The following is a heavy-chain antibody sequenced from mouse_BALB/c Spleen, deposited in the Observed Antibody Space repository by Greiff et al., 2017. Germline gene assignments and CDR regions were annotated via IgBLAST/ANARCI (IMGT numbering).Heavy chain of an antibody. CDR1: GFTFSDYY. CDR3: ARRDGYYYAMDY. CDR2: ISDGGSYT. J-gene: IGHJ4*01. Sequence: EVMLVESGGGLVKPGGSLKLSCAASGFTFSDYYMYWVRQTPEKRLEWVATISDGGSYTYYPDSVKGRFTISRDNAKNNLYLQMSSLKSEDTAMYYCARRDGYYYAMDYWGQGTSVTVSS. D-gene: IGHD2-3*01. V-gene: IGHV5-4*02.